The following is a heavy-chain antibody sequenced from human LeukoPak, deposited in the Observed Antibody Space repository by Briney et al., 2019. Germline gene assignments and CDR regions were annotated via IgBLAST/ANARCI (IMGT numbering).Heavy chain of an antibody. D-gene: IGHD3-22*01. CDR1: GDSFSKDY. J-gene: IGHJ6*03. Sequence: PSETLSLTCSVSGDSFSKDYWTWIRQPPGQGLEWIGYIYYSGSTNYNPSLMSRVSISVDTSKNQFFLKLSSVTAADTAVYYCARVLSYYDSSGYLNYYYMDVWGKGTTVTVSS. CDR2: IYYSGST. V-gene: IGHV4-59*01. CDR3: ARVLSYYDSSGYLNYYYMDV.